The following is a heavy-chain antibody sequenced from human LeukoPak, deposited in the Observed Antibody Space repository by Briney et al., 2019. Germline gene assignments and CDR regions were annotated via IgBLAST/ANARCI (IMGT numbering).Heavy chain of an antibody. V-gene: IGHV4-59*01. CDR3: ARSRIMITFGGVISDAFDI. D-gene: IGHD3-16*01. CDR1: GGSISSYY. J-gene: IGHJ3*02. Sequence: SETLSLTCTVSGGSISSYYWSWIRQPPGKGLEWIGYIYYSGSTNYNPSLKSRVTISVDTSKNQFSLKLSSVTAADTAVYYCARSRIMITFGGVISDAFDIWGQGTMVTVSS. CDR2: IYYSGST.